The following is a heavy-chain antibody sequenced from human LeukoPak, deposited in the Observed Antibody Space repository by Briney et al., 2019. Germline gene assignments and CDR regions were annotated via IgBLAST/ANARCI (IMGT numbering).Heavy chain of an antibody. CDR1: GGSISSSSYY. Sequence: PSETLSLTCTVSGGSISSSSYYWGWIRQPPGEGLEWIGNIYYSGSTYYNPSLKSRVTISLDTSKIQFSLKLGSVTAADTAVYYCASPGLGMQDSGSYPFDFWGQGILVTVSS. J-gene: IGHJ4*02. CDR3: ASPGLGMQDSGSYPFDF. D-gene: IGHD1-26*01. CDR2: IYYSGST. V-gene: IGHV4-39*07.